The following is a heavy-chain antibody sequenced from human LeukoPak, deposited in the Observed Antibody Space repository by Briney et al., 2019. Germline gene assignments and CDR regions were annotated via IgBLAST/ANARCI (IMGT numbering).Heavy chain of an antibody. CDR2: INPSGDST. Sequence: ASVKVSCKASGYTFTSYYMHWVRQAPGQGLEWIGVINPSGDSTSYAQKFQGRVTMTRDTSTSTVYMELSSLRSEDTAVYYCARGETMSEFDPWGQGTLVTVSS. J-gene: IGHJ5*02. D-gene: IGHD3-10*02. CDR1: GYTFTSYY. CDR3: ARGETMSEFDP. V-gene: IGHV1-46*01.